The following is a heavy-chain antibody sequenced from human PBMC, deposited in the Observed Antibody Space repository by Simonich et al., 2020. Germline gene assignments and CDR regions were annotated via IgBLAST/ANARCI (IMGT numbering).Heavy chain of an antibody. CDR3: ARVEYSSSGYFDL. J-gene: IGHJ2*01. V-gene: IGHV1-2*02. CDR1: GYTFTGYY. CDR2: INPNSGGT. Sequence: QVQLVQSGAEVKKPGASVKVSCKASGYTFTGYYMHWVRQAPGQGLEWMGWINPNSGGTNYAQKVKGRVTMTRDTSISTAYMELSRLRSDDTAVYYCARVEYSSSGYFDLWGRGTLVTVSS. D-gene: IGHD6-6*01.